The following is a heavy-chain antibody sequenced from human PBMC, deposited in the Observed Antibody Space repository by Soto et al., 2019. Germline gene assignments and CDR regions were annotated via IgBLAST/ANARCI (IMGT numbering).Heavy chain of an antibody. CDR1: GFTFSSYG. CDR2: IWYDGSNK. D-gene: IGHD3-22*01. J-gene: IGHJ4*02. Sequence: QVQLVESGGGVVQPGRSLRLSCAASGFTFSSYGMHWVRQAPGKGLEWVAVIWYDGSNKYYADSVKGRFTISRDNSKNTLYLQMNSLRAEDTAVYYCARDRKKHDSSGYGLGYWGQGTLVTVSS. CDR3: ARDRKKHDSSGYGLGY. V-gene: IGHV3-33*01.